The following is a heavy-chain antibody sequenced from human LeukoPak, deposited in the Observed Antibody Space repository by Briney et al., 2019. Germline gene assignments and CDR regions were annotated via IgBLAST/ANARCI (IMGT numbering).Heavy chain of an antibody. CDR3: ARAPRSGGSSRAFDI. D-gene: IGHD2-8*02. CDR1: GFTFGDYA. V-gene: IGHV3-49*04. Sequence: GGSLRLSCTASGFTFGDYAMTWVRQAPGKGLEWVGFIASKTYGGTAEYAASVKGRFTISRDDSKSIAYLQMNSLRAEDTAVYYCARAPRSGGSSRAFDIWGQGTMVTVSS. J-gene: IGHJ3*02. CDR2: IASKTYGGTA.